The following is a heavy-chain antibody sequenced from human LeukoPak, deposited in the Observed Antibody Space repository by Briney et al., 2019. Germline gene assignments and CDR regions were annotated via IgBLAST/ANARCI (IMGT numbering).Heavy chain of an antibody. J-gene: IGHJ4*02. Sequence: RSGGSLRLSCAAPGFMFHDYAIHWVRHAPGKGLEWVSLISGDGDSTFYADSVKGRFTISRDNSKHSLYLQMNSLRSDDTALYYCARESESSGWYDYWGQGTLVTVSS. V-gene: IGHV3-43*02. CDR2: ISGDGDST. CDR3: ARESESSGWYDY. D-gene: IGHD6-19*01. CDR1: GFMFHDYA.